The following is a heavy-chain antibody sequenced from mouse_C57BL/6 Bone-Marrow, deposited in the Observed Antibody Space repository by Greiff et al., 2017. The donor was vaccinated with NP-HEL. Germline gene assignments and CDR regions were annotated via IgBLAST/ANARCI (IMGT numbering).Heavy chain of an antibody. CDR1: GFTFSDYY. D-gene: IGHD2-4*01. Sequence: EVKVVESGGGLVQPGGSLKLSCAASGFTFSDYYMYWVRQTPEKRLEWVAYISNGGGSTYYPDTVKGRFTISRDNAKNTLYLQMSRLKSEDTAMYYCARQDYEYDDYAMDYWGQGTSVTVSS. J-gene: IGHJ4*01. V-gene: IGHV5-12*01. CDR2: ISNGGGST. CDR3: ARQDYEYDDYAMDY.